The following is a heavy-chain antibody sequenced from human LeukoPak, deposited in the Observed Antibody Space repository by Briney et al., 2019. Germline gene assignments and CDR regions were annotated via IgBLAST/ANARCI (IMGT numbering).Heavy chain of an antibody. CDR1: GGSISSGGYY. D-gene: IGHD3-10*01. J-gene: IGHJ4*02. V-gene: IGHV4-61*02. CDR2: IYTSGNT. CDR3: ASRGVIIAVDY. Sequence: PSETLSLTCTVSGGSISSGGYYWSWIRQPAGKGLEWIGRIYTSGNTNYNPSLKSRATISVDTSKNQFSLKLSSVTAADTAVYYCASRGVIIAVDYWGQGTLVTVSS.